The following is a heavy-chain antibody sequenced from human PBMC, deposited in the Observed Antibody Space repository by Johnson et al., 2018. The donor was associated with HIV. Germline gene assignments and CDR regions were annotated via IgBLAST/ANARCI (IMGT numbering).Heavy chain of an antibody. D-gene: IGHD3-22*01. CDR2: ISNSGSSV. CDR3: ARDSYDISGQQHDAFDI. V-gene: IGHV3-11*04. CDR1: GFTFNDYY. J-gene: IGHJ3*02. Sequence: QVQLVESGGGLVKPGGSLRLSCAASGFTFNDYYMSWIRQAPGKGLEWVSYISNSGSSVYYADSVTGRFTISRDNAKNSLYLQMNSLRAEDTAVYYCARDSYDISGQQHDAFDIWGQGTMVTVSS.